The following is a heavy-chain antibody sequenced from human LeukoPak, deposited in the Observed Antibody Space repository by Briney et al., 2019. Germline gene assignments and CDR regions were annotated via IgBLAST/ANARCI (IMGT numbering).Heavy chain of an antibody. CDR1: GGSISSGDYY. D-gene: IGHD5-12*01. J-gene: IGHJ3*02. Sequence: SETLSLTCTVSGGSISSGDYYWSWIRQPPGKGLEWIGYIYYSGSTYYNPSLKCRVTISVDTSKNQFSLKLSSVTAADTAVYYCARDPTRPLYSGYDMGAFDIWGQGTMVTVSS. V-gene: IGHV4-30-4*01. CDR2: IYYSGST. CDR3: ARDPTRPLYSGYDMGAFDI.